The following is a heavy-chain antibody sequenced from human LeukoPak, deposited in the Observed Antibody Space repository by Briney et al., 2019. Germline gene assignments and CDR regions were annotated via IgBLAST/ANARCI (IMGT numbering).Heavy chain of an antibody. D-gene: IGHD6-6*01. V-gene: IGHV1-46*01. Sequence: ASVKVSCKASGYTFSSNYLHWVRQAPGQGLEWMGLIDPSGGSTSYAQKFQGRVTMTRDTSTTTVYMDLTNLRSEDTAVYYCARDWDDQYLEYSSSSSGYWGQGTLVTVSS. CDR1: GYTFSSNY. CDR3: ARDWDDQYLEYSSSSSGY. J-gene: IGHJ4*02. CDR2: IDPSGGST.